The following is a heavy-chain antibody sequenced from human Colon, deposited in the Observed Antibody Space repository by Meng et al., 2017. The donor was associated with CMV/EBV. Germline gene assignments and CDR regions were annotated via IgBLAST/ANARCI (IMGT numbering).Heavy chain of an antibody. J-gene: IGHJ4*02. V-gene: IGHV3-11*01. D-gene: IGHD3-9*01. CDR1: FSFSDYY. Sequence: FSFSDYYMSWIRQAPGKGLEWLSYISNSGYTVYYADSVKGRFTISRDNAKSTLYLEMNHLRADDTAVYYCARTNYFDTTGYYSDDYWGQGTLVTVSS. CDR2: ISNSGYTV. CDR3: ARTNYFDTTGYYSDDY.